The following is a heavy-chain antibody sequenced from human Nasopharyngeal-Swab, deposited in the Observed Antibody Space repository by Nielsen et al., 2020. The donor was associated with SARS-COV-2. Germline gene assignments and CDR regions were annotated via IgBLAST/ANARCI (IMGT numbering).Heavy chain of an antibody. J-gene: IGHJ6*02. CDR2: ISGSGGST. D-gene: IGHD2-2*01. CDR3: AKVARDIVVVPAAMKAYYYYGMDV. V-gene: IGHV3-23*01. Sequence: VRQMPGKGLAWVSAISGSGGSTYYADSVKGRFTISRDNSKNTLYLQMNSLRAEDTAVYYCAKVARDIVVVPAAMKAYYYYGMDVWGQGTTVTVSS.